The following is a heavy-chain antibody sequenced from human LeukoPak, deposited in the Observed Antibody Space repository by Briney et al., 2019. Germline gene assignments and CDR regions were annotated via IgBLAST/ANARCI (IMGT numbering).Heavy chain of an antibody. J-gene: IGHJ4*02. CDR3: VRREVGAHPFDY. D-gene: IGHD1-26*01. Sequence: GESLRLPCAASGFTFSAYNMNWVRQAPGKGLEWISYITGNSGTIYYADSVKGRFTISRDNAKDSLYLQMNSLRAEDTAVYYCVRREVGAHPFDYWGQGTLVTVSS. CDR1: GFTFSAYN. CDR2: ITGNSGTI. V-gene: IGHV3-48*01.